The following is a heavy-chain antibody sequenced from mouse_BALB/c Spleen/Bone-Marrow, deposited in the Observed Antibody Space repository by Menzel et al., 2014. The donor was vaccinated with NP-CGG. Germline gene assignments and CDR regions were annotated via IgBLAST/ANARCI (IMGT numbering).Heavy chain of an antibody. CDR3: ARRRDGPYAMDY. D-gene: IGHD2-3*01. Sequence: EVKLVESGGDLVKPGGSLKLSCAASGFTFSSYGMSWVRQTPDKRLEWVATINNGSSYTFYPDSVKGRFTISRDNAKNTLYLQMSSLKSEDTATYYCARRRDGPYAMDYWGQGTSVTVSS. J-gene: IGHJ4*01. CDR1: GFTFSSYG. CDR2: INNGSSYT. V-gene: IGHV5-6*01.